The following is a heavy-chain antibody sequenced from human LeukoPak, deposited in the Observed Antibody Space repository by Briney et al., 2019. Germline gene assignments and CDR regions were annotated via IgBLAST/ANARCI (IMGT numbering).Heavy chain of an antibody. CDR2: IYYSGST. D-gene: IGHD3-22*01. V-gene: IGHV4-61*08. CDR1: GGSISSGGYY. Sequence: SETLSLTCTVSGGSISSGGYYWSWIRQPPGKGLEWIGYIYYSGSTNYNPSLKSRVTISVDTSKNQFSLKLSSVTAADTAVYYCARGYSGYPTLFDYWGQGTLVTVSS. CDR3: ARGYSGYPTLFDY. J-gene: IGHJ4*02.